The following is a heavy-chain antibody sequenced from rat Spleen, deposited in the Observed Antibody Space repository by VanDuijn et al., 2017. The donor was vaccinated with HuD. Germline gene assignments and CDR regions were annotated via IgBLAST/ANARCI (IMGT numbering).Heavy chain of an antibody. CDR2: ITNTGGDT. D-gene: IGHD4-3*01. Sequence: EVQLVESDGGLVQPGRSLALSCSASGFTFNQYWMTWVRQAPGKGLEWVASITNTGGDTHYPDSVKGRFTISRDNAKSTLYLQMNSLRSEDTATYYCTREEIRPFDYWGQGVMVTVSS. J-gene: IGHJ2*01. CDR1: GFTFNQYW. CDR3: TREEIRPFDY. V-gene: IGHV5-31*01.